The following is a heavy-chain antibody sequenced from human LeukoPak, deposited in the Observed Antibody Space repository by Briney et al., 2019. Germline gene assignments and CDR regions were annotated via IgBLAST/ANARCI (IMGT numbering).Heavy chain of an antibody. J-gene: IGHJ4*02. CDR2: INHSGST. V-gene: IGHV4-34*01. Sequence: PSETLSLTCAVYGGSFSGYYWSWIRQPPGKGLEWIGEINHSGSTNYNPSLKSRVTISVDTSKNQFSLKLSSVTAADTAVYYCARGSPVRGAKKLGYWGQGTLVTVSS. D-gene: IGHD3-10*01. CDR3: ARGSPVRGAKKLGY. CDR1: GGSFSGYY.